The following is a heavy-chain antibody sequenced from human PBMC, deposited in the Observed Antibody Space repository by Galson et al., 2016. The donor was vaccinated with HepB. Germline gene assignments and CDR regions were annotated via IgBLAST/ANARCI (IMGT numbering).Heavy chain of an antibody. D-gene: IGHD3-10*01. CDR2: ITSSGGLS. CDR1: GFTFSETY. CDR3: AGDRVVQGARHYSYMDV. J-gene: IGHJ6*03. Sequence: SLRLSCAASGFTFSETYMTWIRQAPGKGLEWISYITSSGGLSYYADSMEGRFTISRDNAKNLVFLEMNSLRGDDTAVYFCAGDRVVQGARHYSYMDVRGKGVTVIVSS. V-gene: IGHV3-11*04.